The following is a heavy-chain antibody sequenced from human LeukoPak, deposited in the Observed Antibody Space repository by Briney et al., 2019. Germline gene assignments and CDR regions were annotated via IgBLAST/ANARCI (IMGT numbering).Heavy chain of an antibody. CDR2: ISWHGGTT. CDR1: GFTFDDYT. Sequence: PGGSLRLSCEASGFTFDDYTMHWVRQSPGKGLEWVSLISWHGGTTYYADSVRGRFTSSRDNSKNSLYLQMNSLRTEDTALYYCAKDRGYYYDSSAYGSYFDYWGQGTLVTVSS. J-gene: IGHJ4*02. CDR3: AKDRGYYYDSSAYGSYFDY. V-gene: IGHV3-43*01. D-gene: IGHD3-22*01.